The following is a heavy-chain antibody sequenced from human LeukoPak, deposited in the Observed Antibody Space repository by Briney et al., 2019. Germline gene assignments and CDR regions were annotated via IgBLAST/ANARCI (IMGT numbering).Heavy chain of an antibody. CDR1: GFTFRNYA. D-gene: IGHD1-1*01. J-gene: IGHJ4*02. V-gene: IGHV3-21*01. Sequence: PGGSLRLSCVASGFTFRNYAMHWVRQAPGKGLEWVSSISATSRYIYYADSLKGRFTISRDNAKNSLYLQMNSLRAEDTAVYYCAREGNWNAYDYWGQGTLVTVSS. CDR2: ISATSRYI. CDR3: AREGNWNAYDY.